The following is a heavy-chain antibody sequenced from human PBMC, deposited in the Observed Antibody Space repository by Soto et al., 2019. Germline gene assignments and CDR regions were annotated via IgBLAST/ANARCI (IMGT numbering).Heavy chain of an antibody. CDR2: IIPILGIA. CDR3: ARTSGTGGHCYCNYYYGMDV. Sequence: QVQLVQSGAEVKKPGSSVKVSCKASGGTFSSYTISWVRQAPGQGLEWMGRIIPILGIANYAQKFQGRVTITADKSTSTAYMEPSSMRSEDTAVYFCARTSGTGGHCYCNYYYGMDVWGQGTTVTVSS. V-gene: IGHV1-69*02. CDR1: GGTFSSYT. J-gene: IGHJ6*02. D-gene: IGHD2-21*02.